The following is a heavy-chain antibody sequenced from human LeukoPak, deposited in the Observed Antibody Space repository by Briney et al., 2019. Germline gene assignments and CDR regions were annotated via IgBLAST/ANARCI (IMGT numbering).Heavy chain of an antibody. CDR1: GHTFTSYD. V-gene: IGHV1-8*01. J-gene: IGHJ6*03. CDR2: MNPNSGNT. D-gene: IGHD1-7*01. Sequence: ASVKVSCKASGHTFTSYDINWVRQATGQGLEWMGWMNPNSGNTGYAQKFQGRVTMTRDTSISTAYMELSGLRSEDTAVYYCARAGGQTGTTDYYYYYMDVWDKGTTVTVSS. CDR3: ARAGGQTGTTDYYYYYMDV.